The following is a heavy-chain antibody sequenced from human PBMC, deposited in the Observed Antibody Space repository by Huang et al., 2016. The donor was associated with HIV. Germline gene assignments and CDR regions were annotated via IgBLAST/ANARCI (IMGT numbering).Heavy chain of an antibody. J-gene: IGHJ2*01. V-gene: IGHV1-2*02. CDR2: SNPNSAGT. CDR1: GYTFTTYY. CDR3: AREPTGFYYGSDGYFDL. Sequence: QVQLVQSGAEVKKPGASVKVSCEASGYTFTTYYIHWVRQAPGQGLEWMGWSNPNSAGTHYAQGLQGRVTVTRDTTINTAYMELTRLTSDDTAVYYCAREPTGFYYGSDGYFDLWGRGTLVTVSS. D-gene: IGHD3-10*01.